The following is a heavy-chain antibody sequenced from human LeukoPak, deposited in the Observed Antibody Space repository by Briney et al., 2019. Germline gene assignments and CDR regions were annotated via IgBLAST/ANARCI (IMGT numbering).Heavy chain of an antibody. V-gene: IGHV3-7*01. J-gene: IGHJ5*02. CDR1: GFTFSSYW. D-gene: IGHD1-26*01. CDR3: ARDRNSGSYVNNWFDP. Sequence: GGSLRLSCAASGFTFSSYWMSWVRQAPGKGLEWVANIKQDGSEKYYVDSVKGRFTISRDNAKNSLYLQMNSLRAEDTAVYYCARDRNSGSYVNNWFDPWGQGTLVTVPS. CDR2: IKQDGSEK.